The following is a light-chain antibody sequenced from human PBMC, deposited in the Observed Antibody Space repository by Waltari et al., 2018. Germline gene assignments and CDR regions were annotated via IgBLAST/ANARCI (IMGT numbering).Light chain of an antibody. V-gene: IGKV1-9*01. CDR2: TAS. CDR3: QQLKSYPLT. CDR1: QGISTY. Sequence: DIQLTQFPSFLSASVGDRVTITCRASQGISTYLAWYQFKPGKAPKLLIYTASTLQDGVPSRFSGSGSGTDFTLTISSLQPEDFATYFCQQLKSYPLTFAVGTEVEIK. J-gene: IGKJ4*01.